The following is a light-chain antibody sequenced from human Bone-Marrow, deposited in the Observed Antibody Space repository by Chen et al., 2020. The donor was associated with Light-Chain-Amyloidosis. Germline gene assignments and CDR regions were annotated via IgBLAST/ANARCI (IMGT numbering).Light chain of an antibody. CDR1: QSINSW. Sequence: DIQMTQSPSTLSASVGDRVTITCRASQSINSWLAWYRQKPGKAPKLLMYKASTLESGVPSSFSGSGSGTEFTLTISSLQADDLATYYCQQYYSYPYSFGQGTKLEIK. CDR3: QQYYSYPYS. V-gene: IGKV1-5*03. CDR2: KAS. J-gene: IGKJ2*03.